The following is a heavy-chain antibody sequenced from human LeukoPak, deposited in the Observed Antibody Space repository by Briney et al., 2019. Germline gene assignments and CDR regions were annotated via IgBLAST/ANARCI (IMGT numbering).Heavy chain of an antibody. CDR1: GGSISSSNW. D-gene: IGHD2-2*01. J-gene: IGHJ4*02. V-gene: IGHV4-4*02. CDR2: INHSGST. Sequence: SETLSLTCAVSGGSISSSNWWSWVRQPPGKGLEWIGEINHSGSTNYNPSLKSRVTISVDTSKNQFSLKLSSVTAADTAVYYCARRRRYCSSTSCYFDYWGQGTLVTVSS. CDR3: ARRRRYCSSTSCYFDY.